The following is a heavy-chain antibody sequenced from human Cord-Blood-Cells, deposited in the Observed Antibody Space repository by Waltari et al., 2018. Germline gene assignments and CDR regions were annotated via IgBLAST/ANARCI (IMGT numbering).Heavy chain of an antibody. D-gene: IGHD2-15*01. V-gene: IGHV4-34*01. Sequence: QVQLQQWGAGLLKPSETLSLTCAVYGGSSSGYYWSWIRQPPGKGLEWIGELNHSGSTNHNPSLKSRFTISVDTSKNQFSLKLSSVTAADTAVYYCARGGVDGGKKVYFDYWGQGTLVTVSS. CDR1: GGSSSGYY. CDR3: ARGGVDGGKKVYFDY. CDR2: LNHSGST. J-gene: IGHJ4*02.